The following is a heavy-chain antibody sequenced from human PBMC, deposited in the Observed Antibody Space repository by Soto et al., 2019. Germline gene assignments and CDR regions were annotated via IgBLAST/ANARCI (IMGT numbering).Heavy chain of an antibody. D-gene: IGHD4-17*01. CDR2: INPNSGGT. V-gene: IGHV1-2*04. Sequence: ASVKVSCKASGYTFTGYYMHWVRQAPGQGLEWMGWINPNSGGTNYAQKFQGWVTMTRDTSISTAYMELSRLRSDDTAVYYCARSYGDSLYYYMDGWGKGTTVTVSS. CDR1: GYTFTGYY. J-gene: IGHJ6*03. CDR3: ARSYGDSLYYYMDG.